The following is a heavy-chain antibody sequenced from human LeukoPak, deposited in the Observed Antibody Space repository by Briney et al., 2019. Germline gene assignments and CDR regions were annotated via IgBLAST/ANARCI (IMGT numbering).Heavy chain of an antibody. V-gene: IGHV3-48*04. CDR3: ARIRGPTVYTYYMDV. Sequence: RGSLRLSCAASGFTFRGHGMNWVRQAPGKGLEWVSYISPGSTTIYYAESVQGRFTVSRDDAKNSLYLQVNSLSAEDTAVYYCARIRGPTVYTYYMDVWGKGTTVTVSS. CDR1: GFTFRGHG. D-gene: IGHD4-17*01. J-gene: IGHJ6*03. CDR2: ISPGSTTI.